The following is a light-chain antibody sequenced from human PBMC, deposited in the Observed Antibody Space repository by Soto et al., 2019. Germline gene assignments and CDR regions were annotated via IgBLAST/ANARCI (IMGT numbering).Light chain of an antibody. V-gene: IGKV1-9*01. J-gene: IGKJ4*01. CDR3: QHHNSYPLT. Sequence: DIQLTQSPSFLSASVGDRVTITCRASQGIYSHLAWYQQKPGKAPKLLIYAASTLQSGVPSRFSGSRSGTDFTLTVSSLQPDDFATYYCQHHNSYPLTSGGGTKVEIK. CDR1: QGIYSH. CDR2: AAS.